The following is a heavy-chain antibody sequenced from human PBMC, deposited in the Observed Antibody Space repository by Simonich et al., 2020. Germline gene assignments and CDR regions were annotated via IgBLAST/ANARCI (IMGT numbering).Heavy chain of an antibody. J-gene: IGHJ4*02. CDR3: ARVTREWLVFY. Sequence: QVQLQESGPGLVKPSETLSLTCPVSGGSISSYYWSWIRQPPGKGLEWIGYIYYSGSTNYNPSLKSRVTISVDTSKNQFSLKLSSVTGADTAVYYCARVTREWLVFYWGQGTLVTVSS. D-gene: IGHD6-19*01. V-gene: IGHV4-59*08. CDR2: IYYSGST. CDR1: GGSISSYY.